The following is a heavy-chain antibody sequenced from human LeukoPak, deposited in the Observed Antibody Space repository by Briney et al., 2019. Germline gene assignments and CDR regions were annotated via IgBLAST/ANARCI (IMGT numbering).Heavy chain of an antibody. CDR2: ISGSGGST. D-gene: IGHD2-2*01. Sequence: GGSLRLSCAASGFTFSSYAMSWVRQAPGKGLEWVSAISGSGGSTYYADSVKGRFTISRDNSKNTLYLQMNSLRAEDTAIYYCAKALGYCSSSSCQGYFDYWGQGTLVTVSS. V-gene: IGHV3-23*01. CDR3: AKALGYCSSSSCQGYFDY. J-gene: IGHJ4*02. CDR1: GFTFSSYA.